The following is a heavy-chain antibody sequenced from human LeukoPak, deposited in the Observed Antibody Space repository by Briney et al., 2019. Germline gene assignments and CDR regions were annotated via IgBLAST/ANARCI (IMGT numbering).Heavy chain of an antibody. V-gene: IGHV3-33*01. J-gene: IGHJ4*02. D-gene: IGHD6-19*01. CDR3: ARDHSSGWYSDYFDY. Sequence: GGSLRLSCAASGFTFTSYGMHWVRQAPGKGLEWVAVIWYDGSNKYYADSVKGRFTISRDNSKNTLYLQMNSLRAEDTAVYYCARDHSSGWYSDYFDYWGQGTLVTVSS. CDR1: GFTFTSYG. CDR2: IWYDGSNK.